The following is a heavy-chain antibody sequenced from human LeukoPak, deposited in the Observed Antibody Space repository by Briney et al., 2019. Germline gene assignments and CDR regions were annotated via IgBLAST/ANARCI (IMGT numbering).Heavy chain of an antibody. D-gene: IGHD1-7*01. J-gene: IGHJ4*02. V-gene: IGHV4-4*09. CDR3: ARRGTGTTHFDY. CDR2: IYTSGST. CDR1: GGSISSYY. Sequence: SETLSLTCTVSGGSISSYYWSWIRQPPGKGLEWIGYIYTSGSTNYHPSLKSRVTISVDTSKKQFSLKLSSVTAVDTAVYYCARRGTGTTHFDYWGQGTLVTVSS.